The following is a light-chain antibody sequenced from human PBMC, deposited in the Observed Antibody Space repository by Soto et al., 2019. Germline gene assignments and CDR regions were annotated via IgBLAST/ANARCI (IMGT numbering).Light chain of an antibody. Sequence: IVVTQAPATLAVSPGGRGTPPRRVSQSVRNKVAWYQHTPGKTPRVIIYDTSTRAAGIPARFSGSGYGTYFTLTISRLEPEDFGVYYCQHYQTFLPLTFGGGTKVDIK. CDR2: DTS. V-gene: IGKV3-15*01. J-gene: IGKJ4*01. CDR1: QSVRNK. CDR3: QHYQTFLPLT.